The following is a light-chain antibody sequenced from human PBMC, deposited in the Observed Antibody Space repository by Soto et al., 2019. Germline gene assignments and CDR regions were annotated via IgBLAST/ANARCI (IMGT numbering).Light chain of an antibody. CDR2: AAS. J-gene: IGKJ4*01. V-gene: IGKV1-27*01. CDR1: QGISNY. Sequence: DIQMTQSPSSLSASVGDRVTITCRASQGISNYLAWYQQIPGKVPKLLISAASTLQSGVPSRFSGSGSGTDFNLTISSLQPEDVATYYCQKYTNVPTFGGGTKVEIK. CDR3: QKYTNVPT.